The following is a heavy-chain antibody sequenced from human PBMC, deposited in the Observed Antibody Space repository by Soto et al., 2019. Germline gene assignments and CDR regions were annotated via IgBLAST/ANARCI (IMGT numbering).Heavy chain of an antibody. V-gene: IGHV1-8*01. CDR2: MNPNSGNT. CDR1: GYTFTSYD. J-gene: IGHJ6*03. CDR3: AREGAGLMITFGGITDYYYYYMAV. Sequence: ASVKVSCKASGYTFTSYDINWVRQATGQGLEWMGWMNPNSGNTGYAQKFQGRVTMTRNTSISTAYMELSSLRSEDTAVYYCAREGAGLMITFGGITDYYYYYMAVGGKGTTVPVSS. D-gene: IGHD3-16*01.